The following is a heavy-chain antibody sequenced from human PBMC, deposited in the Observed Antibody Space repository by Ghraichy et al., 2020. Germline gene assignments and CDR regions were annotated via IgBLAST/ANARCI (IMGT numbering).Heavy chain of an antibody. J-gene: IGHJ4*02. Sequence: SETLSLTCAVYGGSFSGYYWSWIRQPPGKGLEWIGEINHSGSTNYNPSLKSRVTISVDTSKNQFSLKLSSVTAADTAVYYCARAAVADYWGQGTLVTVSS. CDR1: GGSFSGYY. V-gene: IGHV4-34*01. CDR3: ARAAVADY. CDR2: INHSGST. D-gene: IGHD6-19*01.